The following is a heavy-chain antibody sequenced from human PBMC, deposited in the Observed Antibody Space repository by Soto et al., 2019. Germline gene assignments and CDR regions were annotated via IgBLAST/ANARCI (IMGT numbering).Heavy chain of an antibody. CDR3: ARESYGGKPGAFDI. D-gene: IGHD4-17*01. Sequence: SVKVSCKASGGTFSSYTFSWVRQAPGQGVEWMGGIIPIFGTANYAQRFQGRVTLTADESTSTAYVELSSLRSGDAAVYYCARESYGGKPGAFDIWGQGTMVTVSS. CDR2: IIPIFGTA. CDR1: GGTFSSYT. V-gene: IGHV1-69*13. J-gene: IGHJ3*02.